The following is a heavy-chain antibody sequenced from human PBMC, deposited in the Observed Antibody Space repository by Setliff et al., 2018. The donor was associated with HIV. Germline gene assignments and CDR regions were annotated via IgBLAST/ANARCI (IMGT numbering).Heavy chain of an antibody. CDR3: ARDWGYIAATPDY. J-gene: IGHJ4*02. CDR1: GGFISSGSYY. Sequence: LSLTCTVSGGFISSGSYYWSWIRQPAGKGLEWIGRIHTSGSTNYNPSLKSRVTISVDTSKNQFSLNLSFVTAADTAIYYCARDWGYIAATPDYWGQGTRVTVAS. CDR2: IHTSGST. D-gene: IGHD5-12*01. V-gene: IGHV4-61*02.